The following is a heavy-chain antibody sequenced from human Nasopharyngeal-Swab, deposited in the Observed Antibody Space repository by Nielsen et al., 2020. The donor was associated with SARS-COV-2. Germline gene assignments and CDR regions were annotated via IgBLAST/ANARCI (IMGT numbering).Heavy chain of an antibody. CDR2: IYHSGST. CDR3: ARAPWFDP. J-gene: IGHJ5*02. V-gene: IGHV4-4*02. Sequence: WIRQPPGKGLEWIGEIYHSGSTNYNPSLKSRVTISVDKSKNQFTLKLSSVTAADTAVYYCARAPWFDPWGQGTPVTVSS.